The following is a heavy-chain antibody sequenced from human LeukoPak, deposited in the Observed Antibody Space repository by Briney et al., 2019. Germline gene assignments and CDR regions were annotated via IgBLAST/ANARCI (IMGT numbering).Heavy chain of an antibody. J-gene: IGHJ4*02. CDR1: GYTFTGYY. V-gene: IGHV1-2*04. Sequence: ASVKVSCKASGYTFTGYYMHWVRQAPGQGLEWMGWINPNSGGTNYAQKFQGWVTMTRDTSISTAYMELSRLRSDDTAVYYCARDPPDYYGSGDFDYWGQGTLVTVSS. D-gene: IGHD3-10*01. CDR2: INPNSGGT. CDR3: ARDPPDYYGSGDFDY.